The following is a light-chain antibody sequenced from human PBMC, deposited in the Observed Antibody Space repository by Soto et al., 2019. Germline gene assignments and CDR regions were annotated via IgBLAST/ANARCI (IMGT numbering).Light chain of an antibody. CDR2: CAS. CDR3: QQFYGYPRT. J-gene: IGKJ1*01. CDR1: QVIASY. V-gene: IGKV1-9*01. Sequence: IQLTQSPSSLSASLGDRVTITCRASQVIASYLGWYQQKHGKPPKLLIYCASTMQGGVPSRFSGSGSGTEFTLTISSLQPEDFATYYCQQFYGYPRTFGQGTKVEI.